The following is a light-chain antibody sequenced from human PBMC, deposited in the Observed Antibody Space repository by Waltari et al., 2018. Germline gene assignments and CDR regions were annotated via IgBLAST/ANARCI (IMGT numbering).Light chain of an antibody. V-gene: IGKV1-9*01. J-gene: IGKJ5*01. Sequence: DIQLTQSPSFLSASVGDTVTITCRASQDINHFLAWYPQKPGKAPNHLIYAVSTLRSGVPSRFSGSASGTEFTLTINSLQPEDFATYYCQQLKGFPITFGQGTRLEIK. CDR1: QDINHF. CDR2: AVS. CDR3: QQLKGFPIT.